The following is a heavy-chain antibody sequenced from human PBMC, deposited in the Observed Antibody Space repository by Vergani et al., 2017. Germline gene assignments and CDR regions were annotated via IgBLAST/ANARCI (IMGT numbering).Heavy chain of an antibody. CDR2: IYYSGST. V-gene: IGHV4-59*01. Sequence: QVQLQESGPGLVKPSETLSLTCTVSGGSISSYYWSWIRQPPGKGLEWIGYIYYSGSTNYNPSLKSRVTISVDMSKNQFSLKLGSVTAADTAVYYCASARYCSSTSCPNDYWGQGTLVTVSS. D-gene: IGHD2-2*01. J-gene: IGHJ4*02. CDR3: ASARYCSSTSCPNDY. CDR1: GGSISSYY.